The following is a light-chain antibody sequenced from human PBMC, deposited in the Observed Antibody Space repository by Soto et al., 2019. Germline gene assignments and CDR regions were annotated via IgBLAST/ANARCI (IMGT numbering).Light chain of an antibody. CDR2: EVN. CDR1: SSDVGYYNL. CDR3: CSSAGSTTHYV. V-gene: IGLV2-23*02. J-gene: IGLJ1*01. Sequence: QSVLTQPAAVSGSTGQSITISCTGTSSDVGYYNLVSWYQQHPGKAPKLIIYEVNKRPSGFSNRFSGSKSGNTASLTISGLQAEDEADYYCCSSAGSTTHYVFGTGTKVTVL.